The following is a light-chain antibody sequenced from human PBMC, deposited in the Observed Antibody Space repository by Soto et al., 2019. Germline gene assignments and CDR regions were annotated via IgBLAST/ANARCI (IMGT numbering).Light chain of an antibody. CDR3: QHRNSWPPGAT. Sequence: EIVLTQSPATLSLSPGQIATLFFISIQSISNYLACYQPKPGQAPRLLIYGASNRATGTPARFSGRGSVTDFTLTISRLETEDSAVYYCQHRNSWPPGATFGQGTRREIK. CDR1: QSISNY. CDR2: GAS. V-gene: IGKV3-11*01. J-gene: IGKJ5*01.